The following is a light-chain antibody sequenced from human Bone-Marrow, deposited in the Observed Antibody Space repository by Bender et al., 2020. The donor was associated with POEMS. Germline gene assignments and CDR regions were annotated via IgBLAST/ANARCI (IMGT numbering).Light chain of an antibody. V-gene: IGLV2-14*02. J-gene: IGLJ3*02. CDR3: ASYRIVSKWV. CDR1: SSDVGSYDL. Sequence: QSALTQPASVSGSPGQSITISCAGTSSDVGSYDLVSWYQQHPGKAPKLLIYEVRKRPSGVSNRFSGSKSDNTASLTISGLQAEDEADYYCASYRIVSKWVFGGGTKLTVL. CDR2: EVR.